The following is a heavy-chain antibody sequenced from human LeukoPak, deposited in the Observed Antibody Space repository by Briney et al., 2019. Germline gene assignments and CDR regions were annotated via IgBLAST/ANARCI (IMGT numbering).Heavy chain of an antibody. CDR2: ISYDGSNK. J-gene: IGHJ4*02. Sequence: GGSLRLSCAASGFTFSSYGMHWVRQAPGKGLEWVAVISYDGSNKYYADSVKGRFTISRDNSKNTLYLQMNSLRAEDTAVYYCARDGRVAAAGTFDYWGQGTLVTVSS. V-gene: IGHV3-30*03. CDR1: GFTFSSYG. CDR3: ARDGRVAAAGTFDY. D-gene: IGHD6-13*01.